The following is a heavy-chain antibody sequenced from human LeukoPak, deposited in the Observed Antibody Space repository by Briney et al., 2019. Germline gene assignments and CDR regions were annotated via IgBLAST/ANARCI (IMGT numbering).Heavy chain of an antibody. CDR1: GFTFSSYA. CDR3: AKARIAAAGTGAFDV. J-gene: IGHJ3*01. V-gene: IGHV3-23*01. CDR2: FSATDGSA. Sequence: GGSLRLSCAASGFTFSSYAMTWVRQAPGKGLEWVSAFSATDGSAQYAESVKGRFTISRDNSKNRLYLQMNSLRAENTAVYYCAKARIAAAGTGAFDVWGQGTMVTVSS. D-gene: IGHD6-13*01.